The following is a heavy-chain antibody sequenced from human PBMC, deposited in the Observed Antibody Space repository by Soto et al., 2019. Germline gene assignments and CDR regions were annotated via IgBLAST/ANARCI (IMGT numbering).Heavy chain of an antibody. J-gene: IGHJ3*02. D-gene: IGHD2-21*01. CDR3: ARHPTWIRNSLVNAFDI. V-gene: IGHV3-53*01. Sequence: GGSLRLSCAASGFTVSSNYMSWVRQAPGKGLEWVSVIYSGGSTYYADSVKGRFTISRDNSKNTLYLQMNSLRAEDTAVYYCARHPTWIRNSLVNAFDIWGQGTMVTVSS. CDR2: IYSGGST. CDR1: GFTVSSNY.